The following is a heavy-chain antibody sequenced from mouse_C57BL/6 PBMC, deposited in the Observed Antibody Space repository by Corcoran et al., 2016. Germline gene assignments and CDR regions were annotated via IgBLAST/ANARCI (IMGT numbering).Heavy chain of an antibody. D-gene: IGHD1-1*01. J-gene: IGHJ1*03. V-gene: IGHV1-9*01. CDR1: GYTFTGYW. CDR2: ILPGSGST. CDR3: ARGRHYYGSSDNWDFDV. Sequence: QVQLQQSGAELMKPGASVKLSCKATGYTFTGYWIEWVKQRPGHGLEWIGEILPGSGSTNYNEKFKGKATFTADTSSNTAYMQPSSLTTEDSAIYYCARGRHYYGSSDNWDFDVWGTGTTVTVSS.